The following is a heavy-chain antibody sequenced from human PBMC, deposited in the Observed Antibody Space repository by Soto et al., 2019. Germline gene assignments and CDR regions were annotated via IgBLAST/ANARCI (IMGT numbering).Heavy chain of an antibody. V-gene: IGHV1-2*02. Sequence: ASVKVSCKASGYTFSDYYIHWVRQAPGQGLEWMGWISPNSGGTKYAPKFQGGVTMTRDTSITTAYMELSRLRSGDTAVYHCAREPATAKPEGVDFWGQGTLVTVSS. J-gene: IGHJ4*02. D-gene: IGHD1-1*01. CDR2: ISPNSGGT. CDR3: AREPATAKPEGVDF. CDR1: GYTFSDYY.